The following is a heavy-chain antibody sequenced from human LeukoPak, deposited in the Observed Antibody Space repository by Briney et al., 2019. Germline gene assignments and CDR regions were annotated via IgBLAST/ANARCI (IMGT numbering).Heavy chain of an antibody. D-gene: IGHD3-22*01. CDR1: GFTFSSYG. CDR3: ASGQAHYYDSSGFFDY. CDR2: ISYDGSNK. V-gene: IGHV3-30*03. Sequence: GSLRLSCAASGFTFSSYGMHWVRQAPGKGLEWVAVISYDGSNKYYADSVKGRFTISRDNSKNTLYLQMNSLRAEDTAVYYCASGQAHYYDSSGFFDYWGQGTLVTVSS. J-gene: IGHJ4*02.